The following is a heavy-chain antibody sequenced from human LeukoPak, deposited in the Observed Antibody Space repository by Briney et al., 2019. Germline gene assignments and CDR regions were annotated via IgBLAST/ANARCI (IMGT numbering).Heavy chain of an antibody. CDR2: INQDGSEK. V-gene: IGHV3-7*01. J-gene: IGHJ4*02. D-gene: IGHD1-26*01. CDR1: RFTFSRYW. CDR3: VRGGSRGDC. Sequence: GGSLRLSCAASRFTFSRYWMSWVRQAPGKGLEWVANINQDGSEKSYVDSVKGRFTISRDNAKNSLYLEMNSLRVEDTALYYCVRGGSRGDCWGQGTLVIVSS.